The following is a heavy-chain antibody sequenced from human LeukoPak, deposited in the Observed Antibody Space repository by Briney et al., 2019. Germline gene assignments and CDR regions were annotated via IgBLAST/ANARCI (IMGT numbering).Heavy chain of an antibody. V-gene: IGHV1-69*04. CDR2: IIPIPGMA. D-gene: IGHD3-10*01. CDR3: ASAVVLPRGLMAYFAY. J-gene: IGHJ4*02. CDR1: RGTVSFYA. Sequence: SVKVSCKASRGTVSFYAINCVRQSPGQGLEWMGRIIPIPGMANYAQKFQGRVTITADSSTSTAYMEVSSLRSEDTAVYYCASAVVLPRGLMAYFAYWRQGTLVTVSS.